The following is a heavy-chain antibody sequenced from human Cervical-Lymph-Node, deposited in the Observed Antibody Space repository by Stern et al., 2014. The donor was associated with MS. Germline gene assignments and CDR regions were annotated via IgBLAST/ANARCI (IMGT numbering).Heavy chain of an antibody. CDR3: ARGIRYSWNNNAPAFDV. J-gene: IGHJ3*01. CDR1: GYTFTAYY. CDR2: INPNTGAT. V-gene: IGHV1-2*02. D-gene: IGHD1/OR15-1a*01. Sequence: QVQLVQSGAEVKKPGASVKVSCKGSGYTFTAYYIQWVRQAPGQGLEWMGLINPNTGATNNAQKFQGRVTMTRDTSISTVYMELSSLTSDDMAVYYCARGIRYSWNNNAPAFDVWGQGTMVTVSS.